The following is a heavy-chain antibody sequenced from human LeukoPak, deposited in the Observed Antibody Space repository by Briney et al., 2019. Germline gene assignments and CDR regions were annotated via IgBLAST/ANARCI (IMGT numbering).Heavy chain of an antibody. CDR1: GFTFRSYS. D-gene: IGHD3-16*01. CDR3: ARAGGHYFDY. J-gene: IGHJ4*02. CDR2: ITSTSGDM. Sequence: GGSLRLSCAASGFTFRSYSMSWVRQAPGKWLEWVSFITSTSGDMLYADAVKGRFTISSDNAKNTLYLQMNSLRAEDTAVYVCARAGGHYFDYWGQGSLLTVSS. V-gene: IGHV3-21*06.